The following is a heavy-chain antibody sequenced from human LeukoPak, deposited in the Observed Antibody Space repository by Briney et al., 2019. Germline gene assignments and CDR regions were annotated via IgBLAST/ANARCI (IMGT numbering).Heavy chain of an antibody. CDR3: AKDVDIVATILGGAFDY. J-gene: IGHJ4*02. D-gene: IGHD5-12*01. CDR1: GFTFSSYA. Sequence: PGGSLRLSCAASGFTFSSYAMSWVRQAPGKGLEWASAISGSGGSTYYADSVKGRFTISRDNSKNTLYLQMNSLRAEDTAVYYCAKDVDIVATILGGAFDYWGQGTLVTVSS. CDR2: ISGSGGST. V-gene: IGHV3-23*01.